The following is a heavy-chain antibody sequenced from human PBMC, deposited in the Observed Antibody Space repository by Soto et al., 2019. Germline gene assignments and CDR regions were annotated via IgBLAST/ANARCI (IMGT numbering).Heavy chain of an antibody. CDR2: IYHSGST. V-gene: IGHV4-4*02. J-gene: IGHJ6*02. D-gene: IGHD6-6*01. CDR1: GGSISSSNW. CDR3: AARRSSARTYIDYYYYYGMDV. Sequence: SETLSLTCAVSGGSISSSNWWSWVRQPPGKGLEWIGEIYHSGSTNYNPSLKSRVTISVDKSKNQFSLKLSSVTAADTAVYYCAARRSSARTYIDYYYYYGMDVWGQGTTVTVSS.